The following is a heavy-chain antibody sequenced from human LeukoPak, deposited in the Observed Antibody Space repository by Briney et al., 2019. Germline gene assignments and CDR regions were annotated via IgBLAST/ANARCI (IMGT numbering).Heavy chain of an antibody. D-gene: IGHD1-1*01. V-gene: IGHV3-9*03. Sequence: PGGSLRLSCAASGFTFDDYAMHWVRHAPGKGLEWVSGISWNSGSIGYADSVKGRFTISRDNAKNSLYLQMNSLRAEDMALYYCAKGLESEVQLEPGDAFDIWGQGTMVTVSS. J-gene: IGHJ3*02. CDR1: GFTFDDYA. CDR3: AKGLESEVQLEPGDAFDI. CDR2: ISWNSGSI.